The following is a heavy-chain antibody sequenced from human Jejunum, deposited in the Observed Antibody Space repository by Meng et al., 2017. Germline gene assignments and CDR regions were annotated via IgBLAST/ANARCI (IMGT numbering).Heavy chain of an antibody. CDR2: IGVDGVTS. CDR3: AKAAQATPVRYRMDV. Sequence: GGSLRPSGVASESTVNNYGLTWVRQAPGKGLEWVSVIGVDGVTSYYADSVKGRFTITRDNSKNTLPLQMNSLRAEDTALYYCAKAAQATPVRYRMDVWGQGTTVTVSS. J-gene: IGHJ6*02. CDR1: ESTVNNYG. D-gene: IGHD4-17*01. V-gene: IGHV3-23*01.